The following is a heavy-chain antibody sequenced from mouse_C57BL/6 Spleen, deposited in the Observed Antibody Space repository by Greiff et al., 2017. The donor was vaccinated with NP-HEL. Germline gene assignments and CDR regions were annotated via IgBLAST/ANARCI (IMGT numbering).Heavy chain of an antibody. CDR3: ARYDYDEYFDV. CDR2: ISSGSSTI. D-gene: IGHD2-4*01. V-gene: IGHV5-17*01. CDR1: GFTFSDYG. J-gene: IGHJ1*03. Sequence: EVQGVESGGGLVKPGGSLKLSCAASGFTFSDYGMHWVRQAPEKGLEWVAYISSGSSTIYYADTVKGRFTISRDNAKNTLFLQMTSLRSEDTAMYYCARYDYDEYFDVWGTGTTVTVSS.